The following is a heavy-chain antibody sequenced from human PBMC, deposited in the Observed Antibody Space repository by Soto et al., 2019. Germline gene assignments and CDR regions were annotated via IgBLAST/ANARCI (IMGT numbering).Heavy chain of an antibody. CDR2: IWYDGSNK. CDR1: GFTFSSYG. J-gene: IGHJ3*02. D-gene: IGHD2-15*01. V-gene: IGHV3-33*01. Sequence: GGSLRLSCAASGFTFSSYGMHWVRQAPGKGLERVAAIWYDGSNKYYADSVKGRFTISRDNSKNTLYLQMNSLRAEDTAVYYCARSTYCSGGSCFPTHAFDIWGQGTMVAVSS. CDR3: ARSTYCSGGSCFPTHAFDI.